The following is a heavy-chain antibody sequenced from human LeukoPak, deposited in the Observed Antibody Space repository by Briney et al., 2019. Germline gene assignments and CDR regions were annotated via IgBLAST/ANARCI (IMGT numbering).Heavy chain of an antibody. V-gene: IGHV3-48*03. CDR3: ARDLRDTSRIPYFDY. J-gene: IGHJ4*02. D-gene: IGHD5/OR15-5a*01. CDR2: ISGGGDTI. Sequence: GGSLRLSCAASGFIFSRYEMNWVRQGPGEGLEWVSYISGGGDTIYYANSVKGRLTVSRDNAKNSLFLQMNSLRAEDTAVYYCARDLRDTSRIPYFDYWGQGALVTVSS. CDR1: GFIFSRYE.